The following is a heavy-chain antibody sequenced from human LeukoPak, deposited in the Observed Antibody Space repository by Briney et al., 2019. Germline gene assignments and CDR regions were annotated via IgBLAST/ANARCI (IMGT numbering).Heavy chain of an antibody. D-gene: IGHD2-15*01. CDR1: GGSISSSSYY. V-gene: IGHV4-39*01. J-gene: IGHJ4*02. Sequence: PSETLSLTRTVSGGSISSSSYYWGWIRQPPGKGLEWIGSIYYSGSTYYNPSLKSRVTISVDTSKNQFSLKLSSVTAADTAVYYCARLRDPTLGYCSGGSCWVYWGQGTLVTVSS. CDR3: ARLRDPTLGYCSGGSCWVY. CDR2: IYYSGST.